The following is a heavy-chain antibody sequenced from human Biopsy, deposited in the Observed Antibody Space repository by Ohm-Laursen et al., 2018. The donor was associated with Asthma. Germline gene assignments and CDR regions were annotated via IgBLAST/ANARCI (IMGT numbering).Heavy chain of an antibody. V-gene: IGHV3-30*18. CDR1: GFMFRSFG. D-gene: IGHD5-12*01. Sequence: SLRLFCAASGFMFRSFGMHWVRQAPGKGLEWVAVISYDGNHKFYEDSVKGRFTISRDNSKNTLYLQMNSLRTEDTAVYYCAKRRGYSGHDNDYWGQGTLVSVSS. CDR2: ISYDGNHK. J-gene: IGHJ4*02. CDR3: AKRRGYSGHDNDY.